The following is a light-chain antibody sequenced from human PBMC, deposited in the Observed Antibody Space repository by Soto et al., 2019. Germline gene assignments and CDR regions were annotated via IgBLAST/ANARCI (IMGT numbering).Light chain of an antibody. CDR2: AAS. Sequence: DSQMTQSPSSLSASVGDRVTITCRTSQDISNYLAWYQQKPGKVPKLLIYAASTLQSGVPSRFSGGGSGTDFSLTISSLQPEDVATYYCQKYNSAPHTFGGGTKVDIQ. J-gene: IGKJ4*01. V-gene: IGKV1-27*01. CDR3: QKYNSAPHT. CDR1: QDISNY.